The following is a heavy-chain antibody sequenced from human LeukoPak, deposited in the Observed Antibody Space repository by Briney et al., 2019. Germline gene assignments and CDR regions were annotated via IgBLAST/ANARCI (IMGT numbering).Heavy chain of an antibody. J-gene: IGHJ4*02. CDR3: ARVKPDYDFWSGYYASPTPSFDY. CDR2: IYYSGST. D-gene: IGHD3-3*01. V-gene: IGHV4-59*01. Sequence: SETLSLTCAVYGGSFSGYYWSWIRQPPGKGLEWIGYIYYSGSTNYNPSLKSRVTISVDTSKNQFSLKLSSVTAADTAVYYCARVKPDYDFWSGYYASPTPSFDYWGQGALVTVSS. CDR1: GGSFSGYY.